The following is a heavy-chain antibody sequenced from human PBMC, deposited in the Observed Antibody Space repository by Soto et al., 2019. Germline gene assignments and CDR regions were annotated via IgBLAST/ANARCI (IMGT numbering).Heavy chain of an antibody. V-gene: IGHV2-5*01. CDR1: GFSLRTSGVG. J-gene: IGHJ5*02. D-gene: IGHD6-19*01. CDR2: IYWNDDK. Sequence: GSGPTLVNPTHTLTLTCIFSGFSLRTSGVGVGWIRQPPGKAPEWLGFIYWNDDKRYSPSLKSRLTITKDTSKNQVVLTMTNMDPVDTATYYCAKSGSSGWYGWFDPWGQGTLVTVS. CDR3: AKSGSSGWYGWFDP.